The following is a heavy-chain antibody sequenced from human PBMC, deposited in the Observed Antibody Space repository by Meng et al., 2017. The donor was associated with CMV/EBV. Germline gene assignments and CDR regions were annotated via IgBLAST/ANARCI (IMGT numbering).Heavy chain of an antibody. CDR2: IYYSGST. CDR1: GGSISSYY. V-gene: IGHV4-59*01. CDR3: ARDAGYYGMDV. J-gene: IGHJ6*02. Sequence: GSLRLSCTVSGGSISSYYWSWIRQPPGKGLEWIGYIYYSGSTNYNPSLKSRVTISVDTSKNQLSLKLSSVTAADTAVYYCARDAGYYGMDVWGQGTTVTVSS.